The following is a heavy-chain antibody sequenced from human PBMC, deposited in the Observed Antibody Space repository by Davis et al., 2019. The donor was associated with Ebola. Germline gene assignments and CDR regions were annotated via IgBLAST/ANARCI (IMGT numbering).Heavy chain of an antibody. CDR1: GFTFISYW. D-gene: IGHD2-15*01. CDR2: IRSKANSYAT. V-gene: IGHV3-73*01. J-gene: IGHJ4*02. Sequence: GESLKISCAASGFTFISYWMNWVRQASGKGLEWVGRIRSKANSYATAYAASVKGRFTISRDDSKNTAYLQMNSLKTEDTAVYYCTCSGPADYWGQGTLVTVSS. CDR3: TCSGPADY.